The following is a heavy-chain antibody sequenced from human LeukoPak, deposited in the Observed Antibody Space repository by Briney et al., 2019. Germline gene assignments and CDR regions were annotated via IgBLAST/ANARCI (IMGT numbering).Heavy chain of an antibody. CDR3: ARDLRGYSGYDSGDY. V-gene: IGHV3-48*03. CDR2: ISSSGSTI. D-gene: IGHD5-12*01. Sequence: GGSLRLSCAASGFTFSSYEMNWVRQAPGKGLEWVSYISSSGSTIYYADSVKGRFTISRDNAKNSLYLQMNSLRAEDTAVYYCARDLRGYSGYDSGDYWGQGTLVTVSS. CDR1: GFTFSSYE. J-gene: IGHJ4*02.